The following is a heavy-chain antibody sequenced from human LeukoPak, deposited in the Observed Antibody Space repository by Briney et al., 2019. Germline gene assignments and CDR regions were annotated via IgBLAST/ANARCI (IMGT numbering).Heavy chain of an antibody. CDR3: AVLERAYSGSYSGVGY. Sequence: ASVKVSCKASGYTFTSYGISWVRQAPGQGLEWMGWISAYNGNTNYAQKLQGRVTMTTDTSTSTAYMELRSLRSDDTAVYYCAVLERAYSGSYSGVGYWGQGTLVTVSS. D-gene: IGHD1-26*01. CDR1: GYTFTSYG. V-gene: IGHV1-18*01. J-gene: IGHJ4*02. CDR2: ISAYNGNT.